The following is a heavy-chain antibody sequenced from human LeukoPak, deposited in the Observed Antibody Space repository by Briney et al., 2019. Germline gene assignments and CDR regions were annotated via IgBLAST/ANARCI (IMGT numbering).Heavy chain of an antibody. CDR3: AKGPGPGIRQVTPFDY. CDR1: GFTLSSYG. J-gene: IGHJ4*02. V-gene: IGHV3-23*01. Sequence: GGSLRLSCAASGFTLSSYGMSWVRQAPGKALEWVSAISGSGGSTYYADSVKGRFTISRDNSKNTLYLQMNSLRAEDTAVYYCAKGPGPGIRQVTPFDYWGQGTLVTVSS. CDR2: ISGSGGST. D-gene: IGHD3-10*01.